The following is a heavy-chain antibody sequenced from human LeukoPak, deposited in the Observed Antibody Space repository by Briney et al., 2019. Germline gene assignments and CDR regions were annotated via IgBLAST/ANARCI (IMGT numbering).Heavy chain of an antibody. CDR3: ARRFRTWVSGIIHHDAYDI. CDR2: IYGSP. D-gene: IGHD3-10*01. V-gene: IGHV4-4*09. J-gene: IGHJ3*02. Sequence: SETLSLTCTVSGGSITDHFWGWIRHPPGMGLEWIGHIYGSPIYNPSLKSRVTISVDTSENQFSLKLTSVTAADTAIYYCARRFRTWVSGIIHHDAYDIWVQGTEVSVSS. CDR1: GGSITDHF.